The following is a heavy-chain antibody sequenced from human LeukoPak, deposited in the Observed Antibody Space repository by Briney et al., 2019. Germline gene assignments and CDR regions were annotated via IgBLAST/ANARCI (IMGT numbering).Heavy chain of an antibody. D-gene: IGHD2-21*02. CDR3: ARVSYCGGDCYFGFDY. CDR1: GGSFSGYY. CDR2: INHSGST. Sequence: SETLSLTCAVYGGSFSGYYWSWIRQPPGKGLEWIGEINHSGSTNYNPSLKSRVTISVDTSKNQFSLKLSPVTAADTAVYYCARVSYCGGDCYFGFDYWGQGTLVTVSS. J-gene: IGHJ4*02. V-gene: IGHV4-34*01.